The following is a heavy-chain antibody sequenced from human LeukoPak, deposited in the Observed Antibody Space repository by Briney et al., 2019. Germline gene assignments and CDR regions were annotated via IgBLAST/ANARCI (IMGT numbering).Heavy chain of an antibody. V-gene: IGHV1-8*03. CDR3: AREGLDY. CDR2: MNPNSGNT. CDR1: GYTFTSYD. J-gene: IGHJ4*02. Sequence: ASVKVSCKASGYTFTSYDINWVRQATGQGLEWIGFMNPNSGNTGYAQKFQGRVTITVNTSISAAYMELNSLRFEDTAVYYCAREGLDYWGQGTLVTVSS.